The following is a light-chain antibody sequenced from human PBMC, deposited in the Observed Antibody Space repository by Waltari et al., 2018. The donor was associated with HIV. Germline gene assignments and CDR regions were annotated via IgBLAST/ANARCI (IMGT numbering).Light chain of an antibody. Sequence: QSALTQPASVSGSPGQSFTISCTRTSSDVGAYDYVSCHQQHPGKAPKLMIYDVNNRPSGVSHRFSGSKSATTASLTISGLQAEDEADYYCSSYTTSSTYVFGTGTKVTVL. V-gene: IGLV2-14*03. CDR1: SSDVGAYDY. J-gene: IGLJ1*01. CDR3: SSYTTSSTYV. CDR2: DVN.